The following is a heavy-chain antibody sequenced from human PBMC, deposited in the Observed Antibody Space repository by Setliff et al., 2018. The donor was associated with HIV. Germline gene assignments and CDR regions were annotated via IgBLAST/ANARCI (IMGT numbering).Heavy chain of an antibody. CDR2: VNPNSGGT. V-gene: IGHV1-2*02. D-gene: IGHD1-26*01. CDR1: GYTFTGYD. J-gene: IGHJ5*02. CDR3: ARTPEVGATAGWFDP. Sequence: ASVKVSCKASGYTFTGYDMHWVRQAPGQGLEWMGWVNPNSGGTHYAQKFQGRVTMTTDTSTSTAYMELRSLTSDDAALYYCARTPEVGATAGWFDPWGQGTLVTVSS.